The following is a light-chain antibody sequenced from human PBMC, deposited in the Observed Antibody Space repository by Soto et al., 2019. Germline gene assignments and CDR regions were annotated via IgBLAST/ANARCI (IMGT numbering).Light chain of an antibody. CDR1: QDFSES. J-gene: IGKJ5*01. CDR3: QHYHDLPII. Sequence: DIQMTQSPSSLSASVGDRVTLTCQASQDFSESLNWYQQKPGEAPKVLIFAASKLEVGVPSRFSGSGSGTHFTLTISSLQPEDIATYFWQHYHDLPIIFGQGTRLDVK. CDR2: AAS. V-gene: IGKV1-33*01.